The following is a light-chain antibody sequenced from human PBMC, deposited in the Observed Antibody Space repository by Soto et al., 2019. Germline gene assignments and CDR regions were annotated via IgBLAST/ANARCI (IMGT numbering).Light chain of an antibody. J-gene: IGKJ4*01. CDR2: DAS. V-gene: IGKV3-11*01. CDR1: QSVSRS. Sequence: EIVLTQSPATLSLSPGERATLSCRASQSVSRSLAWYHQKPGQAPRLLIYDASNRATGIPARFSGSGSGTDFTLTISSLEPEDFAVYYCQHRANWPLTFGGGTKVEIK. CDR3: QHRANWPLT.